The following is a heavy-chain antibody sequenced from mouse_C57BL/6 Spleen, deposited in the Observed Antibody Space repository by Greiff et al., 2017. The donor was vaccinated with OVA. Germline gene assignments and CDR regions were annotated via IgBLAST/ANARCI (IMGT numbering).Heavy chain of an antibody. D-gene: IGHD2-2*01. CDR1: GYTFTSYG. CDR3: ARRRQNGYDEAWFAY. Sequence: QVQLQQSGAELARPGASVKLSCKASGYTFTSYGISWVKQRTGQGLEWIGEIYPRSGNTYYNEKFKGKATLTADKSSSTAYMELRSLTSEDSAVYFCARRRQNGYDEAWFAYWGQGTLVTVSA. V-gene: IGHV1-81*01. J-gene: IGHJ3*01. CDR2: IYPRSGNT.